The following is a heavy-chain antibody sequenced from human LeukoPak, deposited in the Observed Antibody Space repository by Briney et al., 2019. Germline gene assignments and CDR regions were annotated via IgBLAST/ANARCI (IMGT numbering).Heavy chain of an antibody. CDR2: IIPIFGTA. D-gene: IGHD2-21*02. Sequence: SVKVSCKASGGTFSSYAISWVRQAPGQGLEWMGGIIPIFGTANYAQKFQGRVTITADESTSTAYMELSSLRSEDSAIYYCARTARVVTAILYYFDYWGQGTLVTVSS. CDR1: GGTFSSYA. CDR3: ARTARVVTAILYYFDY. J-gene: IGHJ4*02. V-gene: IGHV1-69*13.